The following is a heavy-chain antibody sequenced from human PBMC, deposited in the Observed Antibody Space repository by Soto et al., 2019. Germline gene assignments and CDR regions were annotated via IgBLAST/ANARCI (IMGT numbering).Heavy chain of an antibody. J-gene: IGHJ4*02. Sequence: QVQLVESGGGEVQPGRSLRLSCAASGFTFSSYAMHWVRQAPGKGLEWVAVISYDGSNKYYADSVKGRFTISRDNSKNTLYLQMNSLRAEDTAVYYCARDAAEDTYYFDYWGQGTLVTVSS. CDR1: GFTFSSYA. V-gene: IGHV3-30-3*01. D-gene: IGHD2-15*01. CDR2: ISYDGSNK. CDR3: ARDAAEDTYYFDY.